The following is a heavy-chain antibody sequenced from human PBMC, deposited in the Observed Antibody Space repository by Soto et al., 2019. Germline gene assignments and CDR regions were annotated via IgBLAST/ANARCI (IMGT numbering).Heavy chain of an antibody. CDR2: IIPIFGTA. J-gene: IGHJ5*02. D-gene: IGHD6-6*01. CDR3: ARAYSSSKTFYNWFDP. CDR1: GGTFSSYA. Sequence: SVKVSCKASGGTFSSYAISWVRQAPRQGLEWMGGIIPIFGTANYAQKFQGRVTITADESTSTAYMELSSLRSEDTAVYYCARAYSSSKTFYNWFDPWGQGTLVTVSS. V-gene: IGHV1-69*13.